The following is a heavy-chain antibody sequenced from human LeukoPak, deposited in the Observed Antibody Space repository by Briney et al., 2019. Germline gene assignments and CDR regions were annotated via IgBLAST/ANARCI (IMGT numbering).Heavy chain of an antibody. CDR1: GDSVSSNSSA. D-gene: IGHD1-7*01. CDR2: TYYRSKWYN. CDR3: ARDLEVELRYYYDGMDV. Sequence: SQTLSLTCAISGDSVSSNSSAWNWIRQSPSRGLEWLGRTYYRSKWYNDHAVSMKSRITINPDTSKNQFSLQLNSVTPEDTAVYYCARDLEVELRYYYDGMDVWGQGTTVTVSS. V-gene: IGHV6-1*01. J-gene: IGHJ6*02.